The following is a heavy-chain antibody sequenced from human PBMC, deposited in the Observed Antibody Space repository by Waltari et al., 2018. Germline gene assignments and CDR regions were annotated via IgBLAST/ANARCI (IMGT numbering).Heavy chain of an antibody. D-gene: IGHD1-7*01. CDR2: IYSGGST. CDR3: ARGSESRVGTNMDV. J-gene: IGHJ6*03. CDR1: GFTVSSNY. Sequence: EVQLVETGGGLIQPGGSLRLSCAASGFTVSSNYMSWVRQAPGKGLEWVSVIYSGGSTYYADSVKGRFTISRDNSKNTLYLQMNSLRSEDTAVYYCARGSESRVGTNMDVWGKGTTVTVSS. V-gene: IGHV3-53*05.